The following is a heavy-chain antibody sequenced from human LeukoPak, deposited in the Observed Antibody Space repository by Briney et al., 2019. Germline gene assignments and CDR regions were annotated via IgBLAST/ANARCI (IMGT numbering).Heavy chain of an antibody. D-gene: IGHD4-17*01. CDR1: GGTFISYT. CDR3: ARDRLDYGDYVEVDY. Sequence: SVKVSCKASGGTFISYTISWVRQAPGQGLEWMGRIIPILGIANYAQKFHGRVTITADKSTSTAYMELSSLRSEDTAVYYCARDRLDYGDYVEVDYWGQGTLVTVSS. CDR2: IIPILGIA. V-gene: IGHV1-69*04. J-gene: IGHJ4*02.